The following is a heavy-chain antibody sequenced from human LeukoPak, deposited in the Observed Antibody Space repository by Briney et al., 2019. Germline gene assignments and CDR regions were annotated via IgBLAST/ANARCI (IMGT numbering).Heavy chain of an antibody. CDR2: INHSGST. Sequence: SETLSLTCAVYGGSFSGYYWSWIRQPPGKGLEWIGEINHSGSTNYNPSLKSRVTISVDKSKNQFSLKLSSVTAADTAVYYCAKNGGNSDFDYWGQGTLVTVSS. CDR3: AKNGGNSDFDY. V-gene: IGHV4-34*01. CDR1: GGSFSGYY. D-gene: IGHD4-23*01. J-gene: IGHJ4*02.